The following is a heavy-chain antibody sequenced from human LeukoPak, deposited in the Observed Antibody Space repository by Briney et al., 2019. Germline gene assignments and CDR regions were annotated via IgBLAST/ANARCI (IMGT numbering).Heavy chain of an antibody. Sequence: GGSLRLSCAASGFTFSRYGMHWVRQAPGKGLEGVAFIRYDGSNKYYADSVKGRFTISRDNSKNTLYLQMNSLRAEDTAVYYCAREGYSSGWYTEMNAFDIWGQGTMVTVSS. CDR3: AREGYSSGWYTEMNAFDI. D-gene: IGHD6-19*01. V-gene: IGHV3-30*02. CDR1: GFTFSRYG. CDR2: IRYDGSNK. J-gene: IGHJ3*02.